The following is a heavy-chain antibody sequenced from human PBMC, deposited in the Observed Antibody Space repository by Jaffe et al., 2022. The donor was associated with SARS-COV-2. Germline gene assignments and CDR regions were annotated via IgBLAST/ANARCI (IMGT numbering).Heavy chain of an antibody. V-gene: IGHV3-23*04. CDR2: ISGGSSHT. Sequence: EVQLVESGGGLVQPGGSLRLSCAASGFSFSSYGMNWVRQAPGKGLEWVSGISGGSSHTYYADSVKGRFTISRDNSKNTLYLQMNSLRAEDTAVYYCARGSDGSGQIALDIWGQGTMVTVSS. J-gene: IGHJ3*02. CDR3: ARGSDGSGQIALDI. CDR1: GFSFSSYG. D-gene: IGHD3-10*01.